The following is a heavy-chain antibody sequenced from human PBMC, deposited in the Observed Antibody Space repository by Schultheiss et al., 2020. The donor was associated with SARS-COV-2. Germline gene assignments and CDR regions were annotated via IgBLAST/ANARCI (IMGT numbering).Heavy chain of an antibody. CDR2: IIPIFGTA. CDR1: GGTFSRYI. CDR3: ARDRYDFWSGYVSYWYFDL. Sequence: SVKVSCKASGGTFSRYIISWVRQAPGRGLEWMGGIIPIFGTANYAQKFQGRVTITADESTSTAYMELSSLRSEDTAVYYCARDRYDFWSGYVSYWYFDLWGRGTLVTVSS. J-gene: IGHJ2*01. D-gene: IGHD3-3*01. V-gene: IGHV1-69*13.